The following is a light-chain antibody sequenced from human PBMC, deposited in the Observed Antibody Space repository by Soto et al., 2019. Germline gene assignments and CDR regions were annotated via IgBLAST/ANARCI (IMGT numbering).Light chain of an antibody. CDR3: QQYGSSPPGGT. CDR2: GAS. CDR1: QSVSSN. Sequence: EIVMTQSPATLSVSPGEKATLSCRASQSVSSNLAWYQQKPGQAPRLLIYGASTRATDIPARFSGSGSGTEFTLTISRLEPEDFAVYYCQQYGSSPPGGTFGPGTKVDIK. J-gene: IGKJ3*01. V-gene: IGKV3-15*01.